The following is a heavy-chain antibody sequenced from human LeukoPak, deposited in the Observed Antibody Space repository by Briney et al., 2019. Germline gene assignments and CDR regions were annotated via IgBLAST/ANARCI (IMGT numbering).Heavy chain of an antibody. V-gene: IGHV4-39*02. CDR1: GDSISNTNYY. CDR3: ARSNYVWGSYRPRQSDAFDI. CDR2: ILYIGST. Sequence: SETLSLTCAVSGDSISNTNYYWGWIRQPPGKGLEWIGSILYIGSTYFNPSLKSRVTISVDTSKNHFSLKLSSVTAADTAVYYCARSNYVWGSYRPRQSDAFDIWGQGTMVTVSS. D-gene: IGHD3-16*02. J-gene: IGHJ3*02.